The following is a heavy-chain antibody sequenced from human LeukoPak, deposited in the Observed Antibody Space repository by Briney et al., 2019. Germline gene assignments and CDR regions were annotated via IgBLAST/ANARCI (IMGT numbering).Heavy chain of an antibody. Sequence: GGSLRLSCAASRFTFSSYAMNWVRRAPGKGLEWVSAISGSGGSIYYTDSVKGRFTISRDNSKNTLSLQMNSLRAEDTAVYYCAKVWGSYSTGYFDYWGQGTLVTVSS. CDR2: ISGSGGSI. D-gene: IGHD1-26*01. V-gene: IGHV3-23*01. J-gene: IGHJ4*02. CDR3: AKVWGSYSTGYFDY. CDR1: RFTFSSYA.